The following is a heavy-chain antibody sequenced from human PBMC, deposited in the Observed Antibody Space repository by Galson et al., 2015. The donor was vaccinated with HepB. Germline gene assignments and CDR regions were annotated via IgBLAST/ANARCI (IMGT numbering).Heavy chain of an antibody. CDR3: AREARIAVAGISRLGY. V-gene: IGHV1-69*13. CDR1: GGTFSSYA. Sequence: SVKVSCKASGGTFSSYAISWVRQAPGQGLEWMGGIIPIFGTANYAQKFQGRVTITADESTSTAYMELSSLRSEDTAVYYCAREARIAVAGISRLGYWGQGTLVTVSS. J-gene: IGHJ4*02. CDR2: IIPIFGTA. D-gene: IGHD6-19*01.